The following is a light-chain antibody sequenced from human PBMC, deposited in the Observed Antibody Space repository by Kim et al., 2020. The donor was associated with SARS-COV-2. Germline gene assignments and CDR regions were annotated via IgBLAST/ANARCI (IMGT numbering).Light chain of an antibody. V-gene: IGKV4-1*01. CDR1: QSVFYSSNNNNY. Sequence: DIVMTQSPDSLAVSLGERATINCKSSQSVFYSSNNNNYLAWYQQKPRQPPKLLIYWASTRESGVPDRFSGSGSGTDFTLTISSLQAEDVAVYYCQQYYSPPLTFGQGTRLEIK. J-gene: IGKJ5*01. CDR2: WAS. CDR3: QQYYSPPLT.